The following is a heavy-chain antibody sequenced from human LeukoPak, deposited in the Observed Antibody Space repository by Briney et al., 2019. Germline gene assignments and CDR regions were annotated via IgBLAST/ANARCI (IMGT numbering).Heavy chain of an antibody. CDR2: LSTIGGRE. D-gene: IGHD3-16*01. CDR3: ARGGGAIEY. J-gene: IGHJ4*02. V-gene: IGHV3-30*04. Sequence: GGSLRLSCAASGFTFSSYSMHWVRQAPGKGLEWAAALSTIGGREYYADSVKGRFTISRDTSKNTLYLQMDGLRVEDTALYYCARGGGAIEYWGQGTLVTVSS. CDR1: GFTFSSYS.